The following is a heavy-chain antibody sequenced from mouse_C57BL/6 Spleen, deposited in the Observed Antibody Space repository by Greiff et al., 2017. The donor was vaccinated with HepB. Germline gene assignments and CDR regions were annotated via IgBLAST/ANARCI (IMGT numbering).Heavy chain of an antibody. D-gene: IGHD4-1*01. V-gene: IGHV1-22*01. CDR3: ARSANWDDAMDY. CDR2: INPNNGGT. Sequence: VQLQQSGPELVKPGASVKMSCKASGYTFTDYNMHWVKQSHGKSLEWIGYINPNNGGTSYNQKFKGKATLTVNKSSSTAYMELRSLTSEDSAVYYCARSANWDDAMDYWGQGTTVTVSS. CDR1: GYTFTDYN. J-gene: IGHJ4*01.